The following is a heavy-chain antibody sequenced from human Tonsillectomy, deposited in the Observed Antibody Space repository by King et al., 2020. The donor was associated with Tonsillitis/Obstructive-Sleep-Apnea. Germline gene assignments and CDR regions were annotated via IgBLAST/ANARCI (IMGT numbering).Heavy chain of an antibody. Sequence: VQLVESGGGVVQPGRSPRLSCAASGFTFSSYAMHWVRQAPGKGLEWVAVISYNGVNKYYADSVKGRFTISRDNPENTLYLQMNSLRAEDTAVYYCARNPYGDYYFDYWGQGTLVTVSS. D-gene: IGHD4-17*01. CDR3: ARNPYGDYYFDY. V-gene: IGHV3-30*01. CDR2: ISYNGVNK. CDR1: GFTFSSYA. J-gene: IGHJ4*02.